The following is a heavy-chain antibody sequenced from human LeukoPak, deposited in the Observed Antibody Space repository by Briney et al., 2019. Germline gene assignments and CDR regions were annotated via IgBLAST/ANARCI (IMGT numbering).Heavy chain of an antibody. Sequence: GFLRLSCAASGFTVSSNYKSWVRQAPGKGLEWVSVIYSGGSTYYADSVKGRFTISRDNSKNTLYLQMNSLRAEDTAVYYCARGLRDGYNYFDYWGQGTLVTVSS. CDR3: ARGLRDGYNYFDY. J-gene: IGHJ4*02. CDR1: GFTVSSNY. CDR2: IYSGGST. V-gene: IGHV3-53*01. D-gene: IGHD5-24*01.